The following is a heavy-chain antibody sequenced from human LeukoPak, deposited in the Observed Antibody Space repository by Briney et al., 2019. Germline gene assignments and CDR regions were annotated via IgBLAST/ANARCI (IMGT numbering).Heavy chain of an antibody. CDR3: AREPRVYCSSTSCLGPYFDY. CDR2: INHSGST. J-gene: IGHJ4*02. Sequence: SETLSRTCAVYGGSFSGYYWSWIRQPPGKGLEWIGEINHSGSTNYNPSLKSRVTISVDTSKNQFSLKLSSVTAADTAVYYCAREPRVYCSSTSCLGPYFDYWGQGTLVTVSS. D-gene: IGHD2-2*01. V-gene: IGHV4-34*01. CDR1: GGSFSGYY.